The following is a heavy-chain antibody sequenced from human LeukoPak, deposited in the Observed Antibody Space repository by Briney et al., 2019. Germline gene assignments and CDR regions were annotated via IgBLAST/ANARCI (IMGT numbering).Heavy chain of an antibody. CDR1: GGSISSGGYS. CDR2: IYHSGST. Sequence: PSETLSLTCAVSGGSISSGGYSWSWIRQPPGKGLEWIGYIYHSGSTYYNPSLKSRVTISVDRSKNQFPLKLSSVTAADTAVYYCARSSHCSSTSCYLYFDYWGQGTLVTVSS. V-gene: IGHV4-30-2*02. CDR3: ARSSHCSSTSCYLYFDY. D-gene: IGHD2-2*01. J-gene: IGHJ4*02.